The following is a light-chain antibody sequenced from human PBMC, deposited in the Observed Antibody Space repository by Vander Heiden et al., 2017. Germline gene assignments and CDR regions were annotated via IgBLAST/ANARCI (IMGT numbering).Light chain of an antibody. V-gene: IGKV3-15*01. CDR3: QQYNNWPMT. Sequence: EIVMTQSPATLSVSTGERATLSCRASPSVSSNLAWYQQKPGQAPRLLIYGASTRATGIPARFSGSGSGTEFTLTISSLQSEDFAVYYCQQYNNWPMTFGQGTKVEIK. J-gene: IGKJ1*01. CDR2: GAS. CDR1: PSVSSN.